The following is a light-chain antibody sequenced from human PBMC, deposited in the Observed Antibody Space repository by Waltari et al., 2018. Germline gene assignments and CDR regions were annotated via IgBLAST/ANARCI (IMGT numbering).Light chain of an antibody. V-gene: IGKV1-12*01. J-gene: IGKJ1*01. CDR3: QQTNSFPWT. CDR1: QSISNW. Sequence: DIQMTQSPSTLSAPVGDRVTITCRASQSISNWVAWYQQKPRKAPNLLIYGASSLQSGVPRRFSGSGSGTDFTLTISGLQPEDFAKYFCQQTNSFPWTFGQGTKVEVK. CDR2: GAS.